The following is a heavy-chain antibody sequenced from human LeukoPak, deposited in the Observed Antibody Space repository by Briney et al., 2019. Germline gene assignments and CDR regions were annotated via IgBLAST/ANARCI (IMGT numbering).Heavy chain of an antibody. CDR1: GFTFSSYA. D-gene: IGHD1-26*01. Sequence: GGSLRLSCAASGFTFSSYAVSWVRQAPGKGLEWVSGISGSGGSTYYADSVKGRFTISRDNSKNTLYLQMNSPRAEDTAVYYCAKGGKWDVTPFDYWGQGTLVTVSS. CDR2: ISGSGGST. CDR3: AKGGKWDVTPFDY. V-gene: IGHV3-23*01. J-gene: IGHJ4*02.